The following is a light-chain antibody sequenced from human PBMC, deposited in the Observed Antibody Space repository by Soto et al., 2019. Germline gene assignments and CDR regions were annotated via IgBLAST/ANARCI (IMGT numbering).Light chain of an antibody. CDR1: SSNIGNNA. J-gene: IGLJ2*01. Sequence: QSVLTQPPSVSDAPRQRVTISCSGSSSNIGNNAVTWYQHLPGKAPKLLIYYDRLLPSGVSDRFSGSQSGTSASLAISGLQSEDEADYYCAAWDDSLNAVVFGGGTKLTVL. CDR2: YDR. V-gene: IGLV1-36*01. CDR3: AAWDDSLNAVV.